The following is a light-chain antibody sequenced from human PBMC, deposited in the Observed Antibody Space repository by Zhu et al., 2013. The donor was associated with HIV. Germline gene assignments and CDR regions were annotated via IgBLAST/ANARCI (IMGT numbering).Light chain of an antibody. Sequence: DIHMTQSPSSLSASVGDRVTITCQASQDISNHLNWYQQKPGKAPKLLIYDASNLETGVPSRFSGSGSGTDFTFTISSLQSEDFATYYCQQLSSYPLTFGPGTKVDVK. CDR3: QQLSSYPLT. J-gene: IGKJ3*01. V-gene: IGKV1-33*01. CDR1: QDISNH. CDR2: DAS.